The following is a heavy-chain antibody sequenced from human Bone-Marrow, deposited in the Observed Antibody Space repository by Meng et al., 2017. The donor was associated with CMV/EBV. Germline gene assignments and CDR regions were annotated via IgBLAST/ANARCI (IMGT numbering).Heavy chain of an antibody. V-gene: IGHV4-34*01. CDR2: INHSGST. CDR1: GGSCSGYY. J-gene: IGHJ5*02. D-gene: IGHD2-2*01. Sequence: SATLSLTCAADGGSCSGYYWSWIRQPPGKGLEWIGEINHSGSTNYNPSLKSRVTISVDTSKNQFSLKLSSVTAADTAVYYCARSEVIVSSTSWRAWWFDPWGQGTLVTVSS. CDR3: ARSEVIVSSTSWRAWWFDP.